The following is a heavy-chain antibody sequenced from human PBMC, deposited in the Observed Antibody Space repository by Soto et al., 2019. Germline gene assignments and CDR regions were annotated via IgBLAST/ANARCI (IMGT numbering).Heavy chain of an antibody. CDR2: IYYSGST. Sequence: SETLSLTCTVSGGSISSGGYYWSWIRQHPGKGLEWIGYIYYSGSTYYNPSLKSRVTISVDTSKNQFSLKLSSVTAADTAVYYCATSGYSSSWGLSDYYGMDVWDQGTTVTVSS. V-gene: IGHV4-31*03. D-gene: IGHD6-13*01. CDR3: ATSGYSSSWGLSDYYGMDV. J-gene: IGHJ6*02. CDR1: GGSISSGGYY.